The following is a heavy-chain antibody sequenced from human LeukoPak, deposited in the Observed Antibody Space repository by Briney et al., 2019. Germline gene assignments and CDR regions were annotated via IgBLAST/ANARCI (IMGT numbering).Heavy chain of an antibody. J-gene: IGHJ4*02. Sequence: GGPLRLSCAASGFTFSSYGMHWVRQAPGKGLEWVAVISYDGSNKYYADSVKGRFTISRDNSKNTLYLQMNSLRAEDTAVYYCAKDREAVAGDYWGQGTLVTVSS. CDR2: ISYDGSNK. D-gene: IGHD6-19*01. V-gene: IGHV3-30*18. CDR1: GFTFSSYG. CDR3: AKDREAVAGDY.